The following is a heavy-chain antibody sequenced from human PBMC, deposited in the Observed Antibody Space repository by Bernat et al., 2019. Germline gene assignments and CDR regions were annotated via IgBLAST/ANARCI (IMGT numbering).Heavy chain of an antibody. V-gene: IGHV4-34*01. CDR2: INHSGST. D-gene: IGHD2-15*01. J-gene: IGHJ5*02. Sequence: QVQLQQWGAGLLKPSETLSLTCAVYGGSFSGYYWSWIRQPPGKGLEWFGEINHSGSTNYNPSLKSRVTISVDTSKNQFSLKLSSVTAADTAVYYCARGRLYCSGGSCYGTPLTNWFDPWGQGTLVTVSS. CDR3: ARGRLYCSGGSCYGTPLTNWFDP. CDR1: GGSFSGYY.